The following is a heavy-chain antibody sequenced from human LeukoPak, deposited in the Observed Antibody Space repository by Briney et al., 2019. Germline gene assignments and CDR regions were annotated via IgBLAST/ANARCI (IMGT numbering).Heavy chain of an antibody. CDR2: ISWNGGRT. V-gene: IGHV3-20*04. Sequence: PGGSLRLSCAASGFTFDDYGMSWVRQAPGKGLEWVSGISWNGGRTGCADSVMGRFTISRDSAKNSLYLQMNSLRAEDTALYYCARVPPTCRDGYNCWFDSWGQGTLVTVSS. CDR3: ARVPPTCRDGYNCWFDS. CDR1: GFTFDDYG. D-gene: IGHD5-24*01. J-gene: IGHJ5*01.